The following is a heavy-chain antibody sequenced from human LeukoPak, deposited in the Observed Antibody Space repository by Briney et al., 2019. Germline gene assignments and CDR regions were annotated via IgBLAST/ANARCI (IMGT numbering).Heavy chain of an antibody. CDR1: GGSFSGYY. J-gene: IGHJ4*02. V-gene: IGHV4-34*01. Sequence: PSETLSLTCAVYGGSFSGYYWSWIRQPPGKGLEWIGEINHSGSTNYNPSLKSRVTISVDTSKNQFSPKLSSVTAADTAVYYCASSGRFLEQPWILYYFDYWGQGTLVTVSS. D-gene: IGHD3-3*01. CDR3: ASSGRFLEQPWILYYFDY. CDR2: INHSGST.